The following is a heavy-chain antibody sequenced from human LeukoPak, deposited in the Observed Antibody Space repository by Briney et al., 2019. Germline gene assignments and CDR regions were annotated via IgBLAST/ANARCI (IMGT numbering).Heavy chain of an antibody. CDR2: INPNSGGT. J-gene: IGHJ4*02. V-gene: IGHV1-2*02. Sequence: GASVKVSCKASGYSFSSYGISWVRQAPGQGLEWMGWINPNSGGTNYAQKLQGRVTMTRDTSISTAYMELSRLRSDDTAVYYCARGPYGDDADYWGQGTLVTVSS. D-gene: IGHD4-17*01. CDR3: ARGPYGDDADY. CDR1: GYSFSSYG.